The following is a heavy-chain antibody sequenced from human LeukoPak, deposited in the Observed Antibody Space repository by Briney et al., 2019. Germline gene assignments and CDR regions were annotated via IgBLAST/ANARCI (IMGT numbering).Heavy chain of an antibody. CDR2: ISGSGGST. J-gene: IGHJ4*02. CDR1: GFTFSSYA. D-gene: IGHD6-19*01. CDR3: AKAGPTVAGTGPHDYFDY. Sequence: PGGSLRLSCAASGFTFSSYAMSWVRQAPGKGLEWVSAISGSGGSTYYADSVKGRFTISRDNSKNTLYLQMNSLRAEDTAVYYCAKAGPTVAGTGPHDYFDYWGQGTLVTVSS. V-gene: IGHV3-23*01.